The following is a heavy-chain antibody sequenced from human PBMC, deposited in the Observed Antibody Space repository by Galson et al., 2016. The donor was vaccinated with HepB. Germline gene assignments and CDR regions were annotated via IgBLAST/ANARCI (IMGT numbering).Heavy chain of an antibody. D-gene: IGHD5-18*01. CDR3: ASDPRQWQRGYNYGFEY. CDR2: IKPDGSEQ. Sequence: SLRLSCAASGFTSSTSWMTWVRQAPGEGLEWVANIKPDGSEQYYVDSVKGRFTISRDNAKNSLYLQMHRLRFEDTAVYYCASDPRQWQRGYNYGFEYWGQGTLVSVSS. CDR1: GFTSSTSW. V-gene: IGHV3-7*01. J-gene: IGHJ4*02.